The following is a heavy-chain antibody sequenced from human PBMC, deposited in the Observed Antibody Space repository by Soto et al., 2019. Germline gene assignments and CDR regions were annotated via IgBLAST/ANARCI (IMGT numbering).Heavy chain of an antibody. CDR2: ISIYNGNT. J-gene: IGHJ4*02. Sequence: QVQLVQSGPEVRKPGASVKVSCEASGYNFIAYGIGWVRQAPGQGLEWMGWISIYNGNTEYAQKFLGRVTMTSDTSTNTAYMELTSLRSDDTGVYYCARGNPGGQYWGQGTLVTVSS. D-gene: IGHD3-10*01. CDR1: GYNFIAYG. CDR3: ARGNPGGQY. V-gene: IGHV1-18*01.